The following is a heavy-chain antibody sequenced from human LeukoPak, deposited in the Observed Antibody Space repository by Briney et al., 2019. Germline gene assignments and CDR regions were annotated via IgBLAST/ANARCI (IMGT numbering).Heavy chain of an antibody. CDR3: ARRANGGPPRYFDY. CDR2: IYYSGST. Sequence: SETLSLTCTVSGGSISSYYWSWIRQAPGKGLEWIGYIYYSGSTNYNPSLKSRVTISIDTSKNQFSLQMSSVTAADTAVYYCARRANGGPPRYFDYWGQGTLVTVSS. D-gene: IGHD4-23*01. J-gene: IGHJ4*02. V-gene: IGHV4-59*08. CDR1: GGSISSYY.